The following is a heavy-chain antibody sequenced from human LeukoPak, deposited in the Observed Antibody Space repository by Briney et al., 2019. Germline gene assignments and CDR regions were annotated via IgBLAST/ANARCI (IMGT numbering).Heavy chain of an antibody. V-gene: IGHV1-2*02. CDR3: ARSLYGDFDY. CDR2: INPNSGGT. D-gene: IGHD4-17*01. J-gene: IGHJ4*02. CDR1: GYTFTGYY. Sequence: ASVTVSCTASGYTFTGYYMHWVRQAPGQGLEWMGWINPNSGGTNYAQKFQGRVTMTRDTSISTAYMELSRLRSDDTAVCYCARSLYGDFDYWGQGTLVTVSS.